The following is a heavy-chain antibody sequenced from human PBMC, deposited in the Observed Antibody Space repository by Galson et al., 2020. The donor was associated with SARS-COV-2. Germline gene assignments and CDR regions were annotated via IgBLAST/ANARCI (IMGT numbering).Heavy chain of an antibody. CDR2: IDWDDDK. CDR3: ARKYDSRAPFDY. CDR1: GFSLSTSGMC. Sequence: PTLVKPTQTLTLTCTFSGFSLSTSGMCVSWIRQPPGKALEWLARIDWDDDKYYSTSLKTRLTISKDTSKNQVVLTMTNMDPVGTATYYCARKYDSRAPFDYWGQGTLVTVSS. V-gene: IGHV2-70*11. D-gene: IGHD3-22*01. J-gene: IGHJ4*02.